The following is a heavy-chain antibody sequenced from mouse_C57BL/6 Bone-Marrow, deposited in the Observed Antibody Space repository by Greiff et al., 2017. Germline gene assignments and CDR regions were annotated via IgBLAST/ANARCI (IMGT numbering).Heavy chain of an antibody. CDR2: IWTGGGT. V-gene: IGHV2-9-1*01. D-gene: IGHD1-1*01. J-gene: IGHJ1*03. CDR3: ARKLGCSSYPYWYFDV. Sequence: VQLTESGPGLVAPSQSLSITCTVSGFSLTRYALSWVRQPPGKGLEWLGVIWTGGGTYYNLALKSRLRIRKDNSKRQVFLKMNSLQTDDTARYYCARKLGCSSYPYWYFDVGGTGTTVTVSS. CDR1: GFSLTRYA.